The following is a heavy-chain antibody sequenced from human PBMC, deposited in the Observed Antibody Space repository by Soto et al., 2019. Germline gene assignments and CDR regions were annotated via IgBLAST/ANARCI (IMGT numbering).Heavy chain of an antibody. CDR2: SIPLFGIT. CDR3: ASDRAYGLIN. Sequence: QVQLVQSGAEVKKPGSSVKVSCKASGGTFSSHGFNWVRQAPGQGLEWIGGSIPLFGITNHTQKFQDRITITADASTTTAYMDLTALRSDDPYVYYCASDRAYGLINCGQGTLSTVSS. D-gene: IGHD2-21*01. J-gene: IGHJ4*02. CDR1: GGTFSSHG. V-gene: IGHV1-69*12.